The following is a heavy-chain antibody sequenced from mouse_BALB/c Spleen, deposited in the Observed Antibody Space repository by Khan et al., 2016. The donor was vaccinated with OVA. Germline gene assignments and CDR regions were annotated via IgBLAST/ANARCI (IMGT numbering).Heavy chain of an antibody. V-gene: IGHV3-2*02. J-gene: IGHJ4*01. Sequence: EVQLQQSGPGLVKPSQSLSLSCTVTGFSITNNYARNWIQQLPRNQLEFMSYISSSGSTSYNPYLQSQITITRDTSSNPFFLQFNSVTSEDTATYYYARKNYYGYAADYWGQGTSVTVSS. D-gene: IGHD1-1*01. CDR2: ISSSGST. CDR1: GFSITNNYA. CDR3: ARKNYYGYAADY.